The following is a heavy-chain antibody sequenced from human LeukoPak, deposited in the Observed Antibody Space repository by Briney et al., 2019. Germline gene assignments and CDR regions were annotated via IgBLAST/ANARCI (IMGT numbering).Heavy chain of an antibody. D-gene: IGHD6-13*01. CDR3: AKAPLSSYSYYYGMDV. CDR1: GFTFSSYA. V-gene: IGHV3-23*01. J-gene: IGHJ6*02. CDR2: ISGSGGST. Sequence: QTGGSLRLSCAASGFTFSSYAMSWVRQAPGKGLEWVSAISGSGGSTYYADSVKGRFTISRDISKNTLYLQMNSLRAEDTAVYYCAKAPLSSYSYYYGMDVWGQGTTVTVSS.